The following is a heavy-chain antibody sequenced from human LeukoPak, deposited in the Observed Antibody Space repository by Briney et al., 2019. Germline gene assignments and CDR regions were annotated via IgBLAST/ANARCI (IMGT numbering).Heavy chain of an antibody. CDR1: GGSISSGGYY. Sequence: SQTLSLTCTVSGGSISSGGYYWSWIRQHPGKGLEWIGYIHYSGSTYYNPSLKSRVTISVDTSKNQFSLKLSSVTAADTAVYYCARGRNHHHYGSGIYWFDPWGQGTLVTVSS. D-gene: IGHD3-10*01. V-gene: IGHV4-31*03. J-gene: IGHJ5*02. CDR2: IHYSGST. CDR3: ARGRNHHHYGSGIYWFDP.